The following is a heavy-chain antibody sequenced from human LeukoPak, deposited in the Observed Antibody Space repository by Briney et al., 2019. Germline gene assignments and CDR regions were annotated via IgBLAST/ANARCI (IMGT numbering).Heavy chain of an antibody. CDR3: ARYRGTYGYYFDY. V-gene: IGHV4-38-2*02. J-gene: IGHJ4*02. D-gene: IGHD5-24*01. Sequence: SETLSLTCTVSGYSISSGYYWGWIRQPPGKGLEWIGSIYHSGSTYYNPSLKSRVTISVDTSKTQFSLKLTSVTAADTAVYYCARYRGTYGYYFDYWGQGKLVIVSS. CDR2: IYHSGST. CDR1: GYSISSGYY.